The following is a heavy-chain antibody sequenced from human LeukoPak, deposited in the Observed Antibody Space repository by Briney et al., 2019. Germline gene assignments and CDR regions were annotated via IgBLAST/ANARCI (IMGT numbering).Heavy chain of an antibody. D-gene: IGHD1-26*01. CDR1: GFTFSSYG. CDR2: IWYDGSNK. Sequence: PGRTLRLSCAASGFTFSSYGMHGVRQAPGKGREGGAVIWYDGSNKYYADAVKGRFTISRDNSKNTLYLQMNSLRAEDTAVYYCARGSTPHSMDVWGQGTTVTVSS. J-gene: IGHJ6*02. V-gene: IGHV3-33*01. CDR3: ARGSTPHSMDV.